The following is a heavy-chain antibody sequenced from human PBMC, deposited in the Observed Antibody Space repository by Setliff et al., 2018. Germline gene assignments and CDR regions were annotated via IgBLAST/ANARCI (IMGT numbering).Heavy chain of an antibody. J-gene: IGHJ4*02. CDR2: ISA. CDR1: GYTFTSFG. V-gene: IGHV1-18*01. Sequence: GASVKVSCKASGYTFTSFGINWVRQAPGQGLEWMGWISAYAQKFQGRVTMTTDTPTSTAYMELRSLTSDDTAGYYCARGPVDFVVVPAAAKFDYWGQGTLVTVSS. D-gene: IGHD2-2*01. CDR3: ARGPVDFVVVPAAAKFDY.